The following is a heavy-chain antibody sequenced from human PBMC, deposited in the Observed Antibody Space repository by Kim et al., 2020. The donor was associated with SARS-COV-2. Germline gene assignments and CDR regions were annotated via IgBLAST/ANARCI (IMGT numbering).Heavy chain of an antibody. Sequence: GGSLRLSCAASGFTFSSYGMHWVRQAPGKGLEWVAVISYDGSNKYYADSVKGRFTISRDNSKNTLYLQMNSLRAEDTAVYYCAKGIAARDPTDYWGQGTLVTVSS. D-gene: IGHD6-6*01. CDR2: ISYDGSNK. J-gene: IGHJ4*02. CDR1: GFTFSSYG. CDR3: AKGIAARDPTDY. V-gene: IGHV3-30*18.